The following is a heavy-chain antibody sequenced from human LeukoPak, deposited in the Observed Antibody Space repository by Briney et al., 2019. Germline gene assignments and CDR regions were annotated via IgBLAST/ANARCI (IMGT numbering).Heavy chain of an antibody. V-gene: IGHV4-30-4*08. Sequence: SETLSLTCTVSGGSISSGDYYWSRIRQPPGKGLEWIGYIYYSGSTYYNPSLKSRVTISVDTSKNQFSLKLSSVTAADTAVYYCARAEWAAVDYWGQGTLVTVSS. CDR2: IYYSGST. J-gene: IGHJ4*02. CDR1: GGSISSGDYY. D-gene: IGHD1-14*01. CDR3: ARAEWAAVDY.